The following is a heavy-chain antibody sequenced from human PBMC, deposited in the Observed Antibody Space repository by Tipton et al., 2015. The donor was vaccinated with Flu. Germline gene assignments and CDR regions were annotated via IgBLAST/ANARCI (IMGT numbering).Heavy chain of an antibody. CDR3: ARDLWNDRRAYYYYGVDV. V-gene: IGHV4-39*07. CDR1: GGSMSTSDYY. CDR2: IYFTGTT. J-gene: IGHJ6*02. D-gene: IGHD1-1*01. Sequence: TLSLTCAVSGGSMSTSDYYWGWIRQPPGKGLEWIGSIYFTGTTHYNPPLKSRVTISVDSSKNEFSLTLASLTAADTAVYYCARDLWNDRRAYYYYGVDVWGQGTTVTVSS.